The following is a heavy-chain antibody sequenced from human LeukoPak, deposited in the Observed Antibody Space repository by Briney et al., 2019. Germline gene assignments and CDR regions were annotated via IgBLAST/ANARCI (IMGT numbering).Heavy chain of an antibody. V-gene: IGHV1-8*01. CDR2: MNPNSGNT. Sequence: ASVTVSCKASGYTFTSYDINWVRQATGQGLEWMGWMNPNSGNTGYAQNFPGRVTMTRNTSISTAYMELSSLRSEDTAVYYCARGSSYRSGWYAFDIWGQGTMVIVSS. CDR3: ARGSSYRSGWYAFDI. J-gene: IGHJ3*02. D-gene: IGHD6-19*01. CDR1: GYTFTSYD.